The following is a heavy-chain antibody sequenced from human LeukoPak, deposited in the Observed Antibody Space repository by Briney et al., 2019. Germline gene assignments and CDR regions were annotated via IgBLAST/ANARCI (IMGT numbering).Heavy chain of an antibody. CDR2: IYYSGST. J-gene: IGHJ4*02. CDR1: GGSISSGGYS. D-gene: IGHD2-21*02. V-gene: IGHV4-31*03. Sequence: SETLSLTCTVSGGSISSGGYSWSWIRQHPGKGLERIGYIYYSGSTYYNPSLKSRVTISVDTSKNQFSLKLSSVTAADTAVYYCARGELCGGDCYYYFDYWGQGTLVTVSS. CDR3: ARGELCGGDCYYYFDY.